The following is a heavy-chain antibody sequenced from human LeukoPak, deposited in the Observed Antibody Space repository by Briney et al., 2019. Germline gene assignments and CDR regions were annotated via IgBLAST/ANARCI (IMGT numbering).Heavy chain of an antibody. V-gene: IGHV4-4*07. D-gene: IGHD2-2*01. Sequence: SETLSLTCTVSGGSISSYYWSWIRQPAGKGLEWIGRIYTSGSTNYNPSLKSRVTMSVDTSKNQFSLKLSSVTAADTAVYYCARQGGSVVVPAAVPGWFDPWGQGTLVTVSS. CDR2: IYTSGST. CDR3: ARQGGSVVVPAAVPGWFDP. J-gene: IGHJ5*02. CDR1: GGSISSYY.